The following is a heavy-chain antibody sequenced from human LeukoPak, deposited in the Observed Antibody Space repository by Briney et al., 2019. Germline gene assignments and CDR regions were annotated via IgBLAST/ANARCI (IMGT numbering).Heavy chain of an antibody. CDR1: GGSFSGYY. D-gene: IGHD3-16*02. CDR3: ARRDRHYDYIWGSYRITSNWFDP. V-gene: IGHV4-34*01. CDR2: INHSGST. Sequence: SETLSLTCAVYGGSFSGYYWSWIRQPPGKGLEWIGGINHSGSTNYNPSLKSRVTISVDTSKNQFSLKLSSVTAADTAVYYCARRDRHYDYIWGSYRITSNWFDPWGQGTLVTVSS. J-gene: IGHJ5*02.